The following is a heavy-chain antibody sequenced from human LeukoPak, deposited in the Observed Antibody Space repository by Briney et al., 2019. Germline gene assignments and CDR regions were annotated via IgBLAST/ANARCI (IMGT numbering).Heavy chain of an antibody. Sequence: GGSLRLSCAASGFTFDDYAMHWVRQAPGKGLEWVAGISWNSGTIGYADSVKGRFTISRDNAKNSLYLQMNSLRAEDTAIYYCAKDVFTMVRGVLEYWGQGTLVTVSS. CDR3: AKDVFTMVRGVLEY. CDR2: ISWNSGTI. D-gene: IGHD3-10*01. CDR1: GFTFDDYA. V-gene: IGHV3-9*01. J-gene: IGHJ4*02.